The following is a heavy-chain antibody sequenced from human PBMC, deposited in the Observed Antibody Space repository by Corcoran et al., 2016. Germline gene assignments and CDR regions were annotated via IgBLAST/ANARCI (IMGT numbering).Heavy chain of an antibody. CDR1: GYSISSGYY. J-gene: IGHJ3*02. CDR2: IYHSGST. D-gene: IGHD1-20*01. V-gene: IGHV4-38-2*02. CDR3: ARVPSITGTGGAFDI. Sequence: QVQLQESGPGLVKPSETLSLTCTVSGYSISSGYYWGWIRQPPGKGLEWIGSIYHSGSTYYNPSLKSRVTISVDTSKNQFSLELSSVTAADAAVYYCARVPSITGTGGAFDIWGQGTMVTVSS.